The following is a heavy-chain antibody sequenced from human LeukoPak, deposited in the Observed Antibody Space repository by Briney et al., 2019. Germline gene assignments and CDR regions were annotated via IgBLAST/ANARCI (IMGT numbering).Heavy chain of an antibody. CDR1: GDSVSSNSAV. CDR2: TYYKSKWYH. V-gene: IGHV6-1*01. J-gene: IGHJ5*02. Sequence: SQTLSLTCALSGDSVSSNSAVWTWIRQSPSRGLEWLGRTYYKSKWYHDYAVSVKSRITINPDTSKNQFSLQLNSVTPEDTAVYYCATGENWFDPWGQGTLVTVSS. CDR3: ATGENWFDP.